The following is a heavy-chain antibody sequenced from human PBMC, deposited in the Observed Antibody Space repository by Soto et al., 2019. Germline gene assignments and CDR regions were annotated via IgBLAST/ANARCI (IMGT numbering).Heavy chain of an antibody. J-gene: IGHJ4*02. V-gene: IGHV3-23*04. D-gene: IGHD6-13*01. CDR3: ARSSGRWYSFDH. CDR2: IGPAGDYT. CDR1: GFTFSDYA. Sequence: EVQLVESGGRLGQPGGSLRLSCVASGFTFSDYAMTWVRQAPGKGLEWVSSIGPAGDYTYYADSVKGHFTISRDNSKNTLYLELSSLRGEDTAVYYCARSSGRWYSFDHWGQGSLVTVSS.